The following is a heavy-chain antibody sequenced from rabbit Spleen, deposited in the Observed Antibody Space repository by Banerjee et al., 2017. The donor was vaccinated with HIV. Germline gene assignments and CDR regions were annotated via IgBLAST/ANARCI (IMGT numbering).Heavy chain of an antibody. J-gene: IGHJ4*01. D-gene: IGHD4-1*01. CDR3: ARETSSGWGVVSFYFNL. CDR1: GVSFSDKDV. V-gene: IGHV1S40*01. CDR2: IDAGSSGTT. Sequence: QSLEESGGDLVKPEGSLTLTCKASGVSFSDKDVMCWVRQAPGKGLEWIACIDAGSSGTTYYATWAKGRFTISKTSSTTVTLQMPSLTAADTATYFCARETSSGWGVVSFYFNLWGPGTLVTVS.